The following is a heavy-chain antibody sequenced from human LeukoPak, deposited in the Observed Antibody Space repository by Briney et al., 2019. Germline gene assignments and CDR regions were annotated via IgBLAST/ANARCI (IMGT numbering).Heavy chain of an antibody. V-gene: IGHV3-7*03. CDR3: AKDILAAGLFFDY. J-gene: IGHJ4*02. CDR1: GFTFSSYW. Sequence: GGSLRLSCAASGFTFSSYWMSWVRQAPGKGLEWVANIKQDGSEKYYVDSVKGRFTISRDNAKNSLFLQMNSLRAEDTAVYYCAKDILAAGLFFDYWGQGALVTVSS. D-gene: IGHD6-13*01. CDR2: IKQDGSEK.